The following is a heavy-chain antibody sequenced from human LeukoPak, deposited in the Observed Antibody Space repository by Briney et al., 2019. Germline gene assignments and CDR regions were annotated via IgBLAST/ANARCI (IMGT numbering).Heavy chain of an antibody. V-gene: IGHV4-59*01. D-gene: IGHD3-10*01. CDR2: IYYSGSA. Sequence: SETLSLTCTVSGGSISSYYWSWIRQPPGKGLEWNGYIYYSGSANYNPSLKSRVTISVDTSKNQLSLKLSSVTAADTAVYYCARGRTSGYYYGMDVWGQGTTVTVSS. J-gene: IGHJ6*02. CDR1: GGSISSYY. CDR3: ARGRTSGYYYGMDV.